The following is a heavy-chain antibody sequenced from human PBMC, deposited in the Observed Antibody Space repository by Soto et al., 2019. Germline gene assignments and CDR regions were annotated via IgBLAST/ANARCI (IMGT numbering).Heavy chain of an antibody. J-gene: IGHJ4*02. CDR2: IIAIFGTA. V-gene: IGHV1-69*06. Sequence: RASVKVSCKASGGTFSSYAISWVRQAPGQGLEWMGGIIAIFGTANYAQKFQGRVTITADKSTSTAYMELSSLRSEDTAVYYCARGTPDSSGPYYFDYWGQGTLVTV. CDR1: GGTFSSYA. D-gene: IGHD3-22*01. CDR3: ARGTPDSSGPYYFDY.